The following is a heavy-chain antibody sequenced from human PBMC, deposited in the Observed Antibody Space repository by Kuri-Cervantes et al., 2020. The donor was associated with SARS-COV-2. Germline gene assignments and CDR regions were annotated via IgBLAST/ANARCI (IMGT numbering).Heavy chain of an antibody. J-gene: IGHJ6*03. V-gene: IGHV5-51*01. Sequence: KVSCKGSGYTFTNYWIGWVRQMPGKGLEWMGNIYPGDSDTRYSPSFQGQVTISADKSINTAFLQSSSLKASDTAIYYCARRAYGEEVDYYYMDVWGKGTTVTVSS. CDR2: IYPGDSDT. CDR3: ARRAYGEEVDYYYMDV. CDR1: GYTFTNYW. D-gene: IGHD4-17*01.